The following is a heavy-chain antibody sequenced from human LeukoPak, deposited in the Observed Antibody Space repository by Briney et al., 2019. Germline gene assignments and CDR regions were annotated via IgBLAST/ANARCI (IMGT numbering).Heavy chain of an antibody. D-gene: IGHD1-26*01. J-gene: IGHJ5*02. Sequence: PGGSLRLSCAASGFTFDDYGMSGVRQAPGKALEWVSGINWNGGSTGYADSVKGRFTISRDNAKNSLYLQMNSLRAEDTAVYYCARDGWELLGWLDPWGQGTLVTVSS. V-gene: IGHV3-20*04. CDR3: ARDGWELLGWLDP. CDR1: GFTFDDYG. CDR2: INWNGGST.